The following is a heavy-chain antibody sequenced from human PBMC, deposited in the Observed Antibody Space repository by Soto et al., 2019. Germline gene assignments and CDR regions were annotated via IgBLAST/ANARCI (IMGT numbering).Heavy chain of an antibody. Sequence: QVQLVESGGGVAQPGRSLRLFCAASGFTLSSYSLHWVRQSPGKGLEWVAAISSDGTEKHYADSVKGRFTISRDNSKNTLSLQLNSLRTEDTAVYYCARMFGFSYGPANRDMDVWGQGTTVTVSS. CDR1: GFTLSSYS. CDR3: ARMFGFSYGPANRDMDV. J-gene: IGHJ6*02. CDR2: ISSDGTEK. D-gene: IGHD5-18*01. V-gene: IGHV3-30*04.